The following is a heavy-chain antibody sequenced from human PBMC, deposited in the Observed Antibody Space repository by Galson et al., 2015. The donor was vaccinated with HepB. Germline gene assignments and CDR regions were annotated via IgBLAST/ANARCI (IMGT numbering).Heavy chain of an antibody. J-gene: IGHJ3*02. D-gene: IGHD2-2*01. CDR3: VKDLQYCSSTSCYYAFDM. CDR2: ISYDGNNR. CDR1: GFIFTTYG. Sequence: SLRLSCAASGFIFTTYGMHWVRQAPGKGLEWVALISYDGNNRYYADSAKGRFTISRDNFMNTLYLQMNSLRAEDAAVYYCVKDLQYCSSTSCYYAFDMWGQGTMVIVSA. V-gene: IGHV3-30*18.